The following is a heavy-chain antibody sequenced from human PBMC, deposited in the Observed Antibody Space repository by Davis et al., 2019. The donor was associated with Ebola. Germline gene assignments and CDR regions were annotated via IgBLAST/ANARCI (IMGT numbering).Heavy chain of an antibody. D-gene: IGHD3-22*01. V-gene: IGHV4-39*07. CDR1: GFTFSSYS. Sequence: ESLKISCAASGFTFSSYSMNWVRQPPGKGLEWIGSIYYSGSTYYNPSLKSRVTISVDTSKNQFSLKLSSVTAADTAVYYCARGWRYYDSSGYYYGFDYWGQGTLVTVSS. CDR3: ARGWRYYDSSGYYYGFDY. J-gene: IGHJ4*02. CDR2: IYYSGST.